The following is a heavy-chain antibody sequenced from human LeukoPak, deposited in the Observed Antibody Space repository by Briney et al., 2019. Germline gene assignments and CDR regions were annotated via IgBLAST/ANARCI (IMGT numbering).Heavy chain of an antibody. D-gene: IGHD2-15*01. J-gene: IGHJ4*02. CDR2: ISTNGGST. V-gene: IGHV3-64D*06. Sequence: GGSLRLSCSASGFTFSNYAMHWVRQAPGKGLEFVSAISTNGGSTYYADPVKGRFTISRDNSKNTLFLQMSSLRAEDTAVYYCVGYCGDGTCPDSWGQGTLVTVSS. CDR1: GFTFSNYA. CDR3: VGYCGDGTCPDS.